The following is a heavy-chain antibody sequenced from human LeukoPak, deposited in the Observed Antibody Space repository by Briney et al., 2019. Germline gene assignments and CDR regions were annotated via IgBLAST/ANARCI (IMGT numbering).Heavy chain of an antibody. CDR2: ISAYNGNT. CDR1: GYTFTSYG. CDR3: AREGGEHYYDSSGYSDY. J-gene: IGHJ4*02. Sequence: ASVKVSCKASGYTFTSYGISWVRQAPGQGLAWMGWISAYNGNTNYAQKLQGRVTMTTDTSTSTAYMELRSLRSDDTAVYYCAREGGEHYYDSSGYSDYWGQGTLVTVSS. D-gene: IGHD3-22*01. V-gene: IGHV1-18*01.